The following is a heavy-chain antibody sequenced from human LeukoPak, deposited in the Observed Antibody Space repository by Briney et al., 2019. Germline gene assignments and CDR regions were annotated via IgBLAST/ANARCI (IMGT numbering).Heavy chain of an antibody. D-gene: IGHD7-27*01. CDR3: ARTGEEANFDY. V-gene: IGHV4-30-2*01. Sequence: WIGYIYHSGSTYYNPSLKSRVTISVDRSKNQFSLKLSSVTAADTAVYYCARTGEEANFDYWGQGTLVTVSS. J-gene: IGHJ4*02. CDR2: IYHSGST.